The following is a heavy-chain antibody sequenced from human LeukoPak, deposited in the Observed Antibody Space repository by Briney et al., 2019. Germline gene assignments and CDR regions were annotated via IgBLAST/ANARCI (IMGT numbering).Heavy chain of an antibody. J-gene: IGHJ4*02. CDR3: ARAPPVADTSHHDY. CDR2: INPNSGGT. V-gene: IGHV1-2*02. Sequence: PVTVSCKASGYTFTGYYMHWVRQAPGQGLEWMGWINPNSGGTNYAQKFQGRVTMTRDTSISTAYMELSRLRSDDTAVYYCARAPPVADTSHHDYWGQGTLVTVAS. D-gene: IGHD6-19*01. CDR1: GYTFTGYY.